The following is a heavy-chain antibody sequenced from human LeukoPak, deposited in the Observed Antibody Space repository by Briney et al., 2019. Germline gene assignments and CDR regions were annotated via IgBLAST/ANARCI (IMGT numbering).Heavy chain of an antibody. D-gene: IGHD3-22*01. CDR1: GDNLNIFS. J-gene: IGHJ3*02. CDR2: IIPIFGTP. CDR3: ASCFDSSGFYPHGAFDI. V-gene: IGHV1-69*01. Sequence: SVKVSCKASGDNLNIFSITWVRQAPGQGLQWMGGIIPIFGTPNYTPKFQGRVTITADDSTNTAYLELSSLRSEDTAVYYCASCFDSSGFYPHGAFDIWGQGTKVTVSS.